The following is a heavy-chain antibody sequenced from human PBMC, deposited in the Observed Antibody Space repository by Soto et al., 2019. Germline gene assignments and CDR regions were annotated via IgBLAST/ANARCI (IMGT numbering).Heavy chain of an antibody. CDR1: GGSISSYY. V-gene: IGHV4-59*01. CDR3: GRAGYSYNSGYYFDY. J-gene: IGHJ4*01. CDR2: VYYSGTT. Sequence: SETLSLTCIVSGGSISSYYWSWIRQPPGKGLEWIGYVYYSGTTYHNPSLKSRVTMSVDTSNNQFSLKVSSVPAADTAVYYCGRAGYSYNSGYYFDYWGQGTLVTVSS. D-gene: IGHD5-18*01.